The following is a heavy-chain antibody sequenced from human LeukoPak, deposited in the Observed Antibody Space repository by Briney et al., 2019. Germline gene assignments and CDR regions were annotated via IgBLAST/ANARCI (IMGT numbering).Heavy chain of an antibody. D-gene: IGHD1-26*01. Sequence: GASVKVSCKASEYTFTSYAMHWVRQAPGQRLEWMGWINAGNGNTKYSQEFQGRVTITRDTSASTAYMELSSLRSEDMAVYYCARSSGSYAGGFDPWGQGTLVTVSS. V-gene: IGHV1-3*03. CDR3: ARSSGSYAGGFDP. CDR2: INAGNGNT. CDR1: EYTFTSYA. J-gene: IGHJ5*02.